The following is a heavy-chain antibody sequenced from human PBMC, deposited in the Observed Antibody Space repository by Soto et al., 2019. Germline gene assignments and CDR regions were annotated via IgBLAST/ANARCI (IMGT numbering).Heavy chain of an antibody. Sequence: GESLKISCAASGFTFSSYAMSWVRQAPGKGLEWVSAISGSGGSTYYADSVKGRFTISRDNSKNTLYLQMNSLRAEDTAVYYCAKGGHVEMATIPYFDYWGQGTLVTVSS. CDR2: ISGSGGST. D-gene: IGHD5-12*01. CDR3: AKGGHVEMATIPYFDY. V-gene: IGHV3-23*01. J-gene: IGHJ4*02. CDR1: GFTFSSYA.